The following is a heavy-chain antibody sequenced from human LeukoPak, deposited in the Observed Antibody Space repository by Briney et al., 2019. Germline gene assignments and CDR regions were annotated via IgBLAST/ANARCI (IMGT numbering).Heavy chain of an antibody. Sequence: GGSLRLSCAASGFTFRSYGMHWVRQAPGKGLEWVAVIWYDGLNKYYADSVKDRFTISRDNSKNTLWLQMNSLRAEDTAVYYCAKVKEMYSSGSYCFDYWGQGSLVTVSS. V-gene: IGHV3-30*02. CDR2: IWYDGLNK. CDR1: GFTFRSYG. J-gene: IGHJ4*02. CDR3: AKVKEMYSSGSYCFDY. D-gene: IGHD6-19*01.